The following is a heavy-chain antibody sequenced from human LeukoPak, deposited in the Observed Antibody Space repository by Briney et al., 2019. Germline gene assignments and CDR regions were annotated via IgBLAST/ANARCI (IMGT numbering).Heavy chain of an antibody. J-gene: IGHJ5*02. CDR3: ARDEAYCSGGSCYSSWFDP. Sequence: SETLSLTCTVSGGSISSGGYYWSWIRQHPGKGLEWIGYIYYSGSTYYNSSLKSRVTISVDTSKNQFSLKLSSVTAADTAVYYCARDEAYCSGGSCYSSWFDPWGQGTQVTVSS. V-gene: IGHV4-31*03. D-gene: IGHD2-15*01. CDR1: GGSISSGGYY. CDR2: IYYSGST.